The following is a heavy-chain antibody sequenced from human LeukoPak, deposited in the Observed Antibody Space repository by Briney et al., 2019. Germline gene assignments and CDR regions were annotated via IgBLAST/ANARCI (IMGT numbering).Heavy chain of an antibody. CDR1: GFTFSSYW. D-gene: IGHD3-16*02. V-gene: IGHV3-7*01. CDR3: ARDTIDDYVWGSYRYPPLDY. Sequence: HPGGSLRLSCAASGFTFSSYWMSWVRQAPGKGLEWVANIKQGGSEKYYVDSVKGRFTISRDNAKNSLYLQMNSLRAEDTAVYYCARDTIDDYVWGSYRYPPLDYWGQGTLVTVSS. CDR2: IKQGGSEK. J-gene: IGHJ4*02.